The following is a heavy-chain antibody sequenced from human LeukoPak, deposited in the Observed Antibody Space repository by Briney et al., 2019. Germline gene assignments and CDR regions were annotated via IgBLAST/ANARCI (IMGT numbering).Heavy chain of an antibody. CDR2: IIPIFGTA. D-gene: IGHD1-26*01. V-gene: IGHV1-69*13. CDR3: ARDSGSYFRYFDY. J-gene: IGHJ4*02. Sequence: EASVKVSCKASGGTFSSYAISWVRQAPGQGLEWMGGIIPIFGTANYAQKFQGRVTITADESTSTAYMELSSLRSEDTAVYYCARDSGSYFRYFDYWGQGTLVTVSS. CDR1: GGTFSSYA.